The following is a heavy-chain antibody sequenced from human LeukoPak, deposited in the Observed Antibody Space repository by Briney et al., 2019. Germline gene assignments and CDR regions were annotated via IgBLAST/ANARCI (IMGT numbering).Heavy chain of an antibody. V-gene: IGHV1-2*02. J-gene: IGHJ3*02. CDR3: ARRFGSSIEAFDI. Sequence: GASVKVFCKASGYTFTGYYMHWVRQAPGQGLEWVGWISSNSGGTNYAQKFQGRVTMTRDTSTSTGYMELTRLRSDDTAVYYCARRFGSSIEAFDIWGQGTMVTVSS. D-gene: IGHD6-6*01. CDR1: GYTFTGYY. CDR2: ISSNSGGT.